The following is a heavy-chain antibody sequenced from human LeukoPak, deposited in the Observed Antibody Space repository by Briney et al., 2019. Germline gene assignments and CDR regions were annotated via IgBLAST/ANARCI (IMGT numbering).Heavy chain of an antibody. J-gene: IGHJ4*02. Sequence: SETLSLTCTVSGYSISSDSSWGWIRQPPGKGLEWIGSIYHSGSTYYNPSLKSRVTISVDTSKNQFSLKLSSVTAADTAVYYCARGYCSGGSCYEFDYWGQGTLVTVSS. CDR2: IYHSGST. D-gene: IGHD2-15*01. V-gene: IGHV4-38-2*02. CDR3: ARGYCSGGSCYEFDY. CDR1: GYSISSDSS.